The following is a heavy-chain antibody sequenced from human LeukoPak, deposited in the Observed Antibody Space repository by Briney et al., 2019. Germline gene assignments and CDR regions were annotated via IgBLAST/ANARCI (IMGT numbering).Heavy chain of an antibody. Sequence: GGSLRLSCAASGFTFSSYAMSWARQAPGKGLEWVSAISDSGVSTYYAESVKGRFTISRDNSKNTLYVQMNSLRAEDTAVYYCAKGPTIFGVVIDAYYYFDYWGQVAMVT. J-gene: IGHJ4*02. CDR2: ISDSGVST. D-gene: IGHD3-3*01. CDR1: GFTFSSYA. CDR3: AKGPTIFGVVIDAYYYFDY. V-gene: IGHV3-23*01.